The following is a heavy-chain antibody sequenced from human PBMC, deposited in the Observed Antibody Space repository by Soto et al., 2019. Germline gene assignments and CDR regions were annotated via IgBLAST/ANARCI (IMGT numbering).Heavy chain of an antibody. D-gene: IGHD3-10*01. CDR2: ISYDGSNK. Sequence: QVQLVESGGGVVQPGSSLRLSCAASGFTFSSYGMHWVRQAPGKGLEWVAVISYDGSNKYYADSVKGRFTISRDNSKNTMYLQMNSLRAEDTAVYYCANHDYGSGIWRQGTMVTVSS. CDR1: GFTFSSYG. J-gene: IGHJ3*02. CDR3: ANHDYGSGI. V-gene: IGHV3-30*18.